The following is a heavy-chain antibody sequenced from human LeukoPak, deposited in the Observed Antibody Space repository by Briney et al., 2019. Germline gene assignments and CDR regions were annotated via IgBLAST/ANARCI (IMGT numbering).Heavy chain of an antibody. CDR2: IDYSGRT. Sequence: SETLSLTCTVSGGSISSYYWSWIRQPLGKGLEWIGNIDYSGRTIYNPALKSRVTVSVDTSKNQFSLNLTSVTAADTAVYYCAREGKLTGYFGGLGFNYWGQGILVTVSS. CDR1: GGSISSYY. V-gene: IGHV4-59*01. D-gene: IGHD6-19*01. CDR3: AREGKLTGYFGGLGFNY. J-gene: IGHJ4*02.